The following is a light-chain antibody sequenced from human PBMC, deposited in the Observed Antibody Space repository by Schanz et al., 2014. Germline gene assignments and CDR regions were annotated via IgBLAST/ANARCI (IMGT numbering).Light chain of an antibody. J-gene: IGLJ2*01. CDR1: SSDVGSYNL. CDR2: EVS. V-gene: IGLV2-14*02. CDR3: QSYDSSLSGSKV. Sequence: QSALTQPASVSGSPGQSITISCTGTSSDVGSYNLVSWYQQYPGKAPKLIIYEVSERPSGVPDRFSGSKSGNTASLTISGLQAEDEADYYCQSYDSSLSGSKVFGGGTKLTVL.